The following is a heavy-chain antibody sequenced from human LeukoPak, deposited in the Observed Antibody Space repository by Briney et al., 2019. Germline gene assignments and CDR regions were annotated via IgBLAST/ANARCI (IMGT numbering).Heavy chain of an antibody. Sequence: NPSETLSLTCTVSGVSISSGGYYWSWIRQHPGKGLEWIGYIYYSGSTNYNPSLKSRLTISLDTSNNQFSLKLSSVTAADTAVYYCARGPVRDYSNYWGQGTLVTVSS. D-gene: IGHD4-11*01. CDR1: GVSISSGGYY. CDR2: IYYSGST. CDR3: ARGPVRDYSNY. J-gene: IGHJ4*02. V-gene: IGHV4-31*03.